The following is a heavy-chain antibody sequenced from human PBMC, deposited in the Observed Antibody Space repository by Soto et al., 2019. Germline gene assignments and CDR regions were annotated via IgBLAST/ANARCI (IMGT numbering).Heavy chain of an antibody. CDR3: ATITLYFDWLFYY. J-gene: IGHJ4*02. CDR1: GYSLTELS. Sequence: QVQLVQSGAEVKKPGASVKVSCKVSGYSLTELSIHWVRQAPGKGLEWMGGFYPEDGKTIYARKFQGRVTMTEDTSTDTAYMELSSLISEDTAVYYCATITLYFDWLFYYWGQGTLVTVSP. V-gene: IGHV1-24*01. D-gene: IGHD3-9*01. CDR2: FYPEDGKT.